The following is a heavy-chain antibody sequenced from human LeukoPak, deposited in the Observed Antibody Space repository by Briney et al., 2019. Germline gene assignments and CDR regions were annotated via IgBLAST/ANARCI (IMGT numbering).Heavy chain of an antibody. CDR1: GFTFSTSA. Sequence: QPGKSLRLSCAASGFTFSTSAVHWIRQAPGRGLEWVAVISIDGNNPNYADSVKGRSTISRDNSKNALYLQMTSLKTDDTAVYFCARYLFSDFYFDHWGQGTLVTVSS. J-gene: IGHJ4*02. D-gene: IGHD2-21*01. CDR3: ARYLFSDFYFDH. V-gene: IGHV3-30*01. CDR2: ISIDGNNP.